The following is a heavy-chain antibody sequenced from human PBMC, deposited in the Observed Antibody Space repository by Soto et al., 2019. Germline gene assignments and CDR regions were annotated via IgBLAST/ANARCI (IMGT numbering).Heavy chain of an antibody. Sequence: QVHLVESGGGVVQPGRSLRLSCATSGFTFSSHGMNWVRQAPGKRLEWVAVISYDGNIKYYADSVKGRFSISRDNSKNTLYLEMTNVRADDTALYYCAKVSWERLGWFDSWSQGTLVTVSS. CDR3: AKVSWERLGWFDS. CDR1: GFTFSSHG. J-gene: IGHJ5*01. D-gene: IGHD1-26*01. V-gene: IGHV3-30*18. CDR2: ISYDGNIK.